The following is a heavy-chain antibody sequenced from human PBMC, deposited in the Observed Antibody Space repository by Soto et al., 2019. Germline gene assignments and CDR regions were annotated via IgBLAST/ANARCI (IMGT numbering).Heavy chain of an antibody. D-gene: IGHD4-17*01. CDR3: ARPQTTVVTPDYYGMDV. Sequence: GESLKISCKGSGYSFTSYWISWVRQMPGKGLEWMGRIDPSDSYTNYSPSFQGHVTISADKSISTAYLQWSSLKASDTAMYYCARPQTTVVTPDYYGMDVWGQGTTVTVYS. CDR1: GYSFTSYW. J-gene: IGHJ6*02. CDR2: IDPSDSYT. V-gene: IGHV5-10-1*01.